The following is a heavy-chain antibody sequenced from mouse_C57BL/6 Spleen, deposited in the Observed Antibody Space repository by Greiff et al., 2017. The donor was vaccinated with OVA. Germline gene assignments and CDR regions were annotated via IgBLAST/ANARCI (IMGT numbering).Heavy chain of an antibody. Sequence: VKVVESGPELVKPGASVKISCKASGYAFSSSWMNWVKQRPGKGLEWIGRIYPGDGDTNYNGKFKGKATLTADKSSSTAYMQLSSLTSEDSAIYFCARGVLSWGYCDVWGTGTTVTVSS. CDR2: IYPGDGDT. V-gene: IGHV1-82*01. D-gene: IGHD1-1*02. CDR3: ARGVLSWGYCDV. CDR1: GYAFSSSW. J-gene: IGHJ1*03.